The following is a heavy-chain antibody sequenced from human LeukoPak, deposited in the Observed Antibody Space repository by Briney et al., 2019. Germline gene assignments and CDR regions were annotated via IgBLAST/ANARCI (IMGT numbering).Heavy chain of an antibody. CDR3: ARASWCGGDCYRSGMDV. J-gene: IGHJ6*02. Sequence: GGSLRLSCAASGITFTDYYMTWIRQAPGKGLEWVSSISSSSSYIYYADSVKGRFTISRDNAKNSLYLQMNSLRAEDTAVYYCARASWCGGDCYRSGMDVWGQGTTVTVSS. CDR2: ISSSSSYI. D-gene: IGHD2-21*02. V-gene: IGHV3-11*06. CDR1: GITFTDYY.